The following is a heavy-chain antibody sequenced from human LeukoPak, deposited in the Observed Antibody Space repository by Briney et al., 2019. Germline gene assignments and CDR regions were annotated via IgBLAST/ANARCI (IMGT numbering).Heavy chain of an antibody. CDR3: ARAFCRGGDCPSSH. CDR2: IIPIFGTA. V-gene: IGHV1-69*05. D-gene: IGHD2-21*02. J-gene: IGHJ4*02. CDR1: GGTFSSYA. Sequence: ASVKVSCKASGGTFSSYAISWVRQAPGQGLEWMGGIIPIFGTANYAQKFQGRVTITTDESTSTAYMELSSLRSEDTAVYYCARAFCRGGDCPSSHWGQGTLVTVSS.